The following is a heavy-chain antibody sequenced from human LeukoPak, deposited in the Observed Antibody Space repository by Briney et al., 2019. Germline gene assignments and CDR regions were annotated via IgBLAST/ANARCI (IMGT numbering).Heavy chain of an antibody. CDR1: GFTFSSYG. D-gene: IGHD2-21*02. CDR2: IWYDGSNK. CDR3: AKAYCGGDCYSLVGAFDI. J-gene: IGHJ3*02. Sequence: GGSLRLSCAASGFTFSSYGMHWVRQAPGKGLEWVAVIWYDGSNKYYADSVKGRFTISRDNSNNTLYLQMNSLRAEDTAVYYCAKAYCGGDCYSLVGAFDIWGQGTMVTVSS. V-gene: IGHV3-33*06.